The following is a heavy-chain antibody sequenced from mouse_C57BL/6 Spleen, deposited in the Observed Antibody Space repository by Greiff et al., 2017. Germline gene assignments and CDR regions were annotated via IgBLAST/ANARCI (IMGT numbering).Heavy chain of an antibody. CDR1: GFTFSDYG. J-gene: IGHJ4*01. CDR3: ARDPMDY. CDR2: ISSGSSTI. Sequence: EVQLVESGGGLVKPGGSLKLSCAASGFTFSDYGMHWVRQAPEKGLEWVAYISSGSSTIYSADTVKGRFAISRDKAKNTLFLQKTSLRAEDTAMCYCARDPMDYWGQGTSVTVSS. V-gene: IGHV5-17*01.